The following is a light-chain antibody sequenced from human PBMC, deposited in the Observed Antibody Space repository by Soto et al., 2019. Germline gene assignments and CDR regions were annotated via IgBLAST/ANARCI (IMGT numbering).Light chain of an antibody. V-gene: IGKV3-20*01. J-gene: IGKJ5*01. CDR1: QSVSSSY. Sequence: EIVLTQSPGTLSLSPGERATLSCRASQSVSSSYLAWYQQKPGQAPRLLIYGASSRATGIPDRFSGSGSGTDFTLTNSSLEPEDFAEYYCQQYGSTPPITFGQGTRLEIK. CDR3: QQYGSTPPIT. CDR2: GAS.